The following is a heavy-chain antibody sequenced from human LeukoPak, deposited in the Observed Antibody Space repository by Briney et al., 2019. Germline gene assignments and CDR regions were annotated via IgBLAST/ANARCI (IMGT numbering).Heavy chain of an antibody. CDR3: AKAGYSSSCLDY. CDR2: ISGSGSST. D-gene: IGHD6-13*01. J-gene: IGHJ4*02. CDR1: GFTFSSYA. V-gene: IGHV3-23*01. Sequence: PGGSLRLSCAASGFTFSSYAMSWVRQAPGKGLEWVSAISGSGSSTYYADSVKGRFTISRDNSKNTLYLQMNSLRAEDTAVYYCAKAGYSSSCLDYWGQGTLVTVSS.